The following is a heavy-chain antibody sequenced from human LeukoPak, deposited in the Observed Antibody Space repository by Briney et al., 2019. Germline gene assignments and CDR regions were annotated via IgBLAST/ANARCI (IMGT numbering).Heavy chain of an antibody. CDR1: GYTFTIYG. D-gene: IGHD3-22*01. Sequence: ASVEVSCKASGYTFTIYGISWVRQAPGQGLEWMGWISAYNGNTNYAQKLQGRVTMTTDTSTSTAYVELRSLRSDDTAVYYCARDQAYYYESSGYPLDYWGQGTLVTVSS. V-gene: IGHV1-18*01. CDR2: ISAYNGNT. J-gene: IGHJ4*02. CDR3: ARDQAYYYESSGYPLDY.